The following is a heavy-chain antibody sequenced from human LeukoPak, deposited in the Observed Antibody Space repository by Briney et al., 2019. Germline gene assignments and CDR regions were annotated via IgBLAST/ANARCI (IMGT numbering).Heavy chain of an antibody. D-gene: IGHD5-18*01. CDR3: AIGYSYGGDYYYYGMDV. CDR1: GYTFTSYY. Sequence: ASVKVSCKASGYTFTSYYMHWARQAPGQGLEWMGIINPSGGSASYAQKFQGRVTMTRDTSTSTVYMELSSLRSEDTAVYYCAIGYSYGGDYYYYGMDVWGQGTTVTVSS. V-gene: IGHV1-46*01. J-gene: IGHJ6*02. CDR2: INPSGGSA.